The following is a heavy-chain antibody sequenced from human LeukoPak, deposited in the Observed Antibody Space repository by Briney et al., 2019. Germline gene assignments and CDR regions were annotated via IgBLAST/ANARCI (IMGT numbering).Heavy chain of an antibody. CDR1: GFTFSSYG. Sequence: GGSLRLSCAASGFTFSSYGMHWVRQAPGKGLEGVAVISYDGSNKYYADSVKGRFTISRDNSKNTLYLQMNSLRAEDTAVYYCAKAWGRGHSYLGYFDYWGQGTLVTVSS. CDR3: AKAWGRGHSYLGYFDY. J-gene: IGHJ4*02. V-gene: IGHV3-30*18. D-gene: IGHD5-18*01. CDR2: ISYDGSNK.